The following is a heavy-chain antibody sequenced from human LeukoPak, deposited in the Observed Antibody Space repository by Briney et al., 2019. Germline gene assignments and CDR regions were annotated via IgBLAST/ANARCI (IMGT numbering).Heavy chain of an antibody. Sequence: QPGGSLRLSCAASGFTVSSNYMSWVRQAPGKGLEWVSVIYSGGSTYYADSVKGRFTISRDNSKNTLYLQMNSLRAEDTAVYYCARVKRGGATNWFDPWGQGTLVTVSS. V-gene: IGHV3-53*01. CDR3: ARVKRGGATNWFDP. D-gene: IGHD1-26*01. J-gene: IGHJ5*02. CDR2: IYSGGST. CDR1: GFTVSSNY.